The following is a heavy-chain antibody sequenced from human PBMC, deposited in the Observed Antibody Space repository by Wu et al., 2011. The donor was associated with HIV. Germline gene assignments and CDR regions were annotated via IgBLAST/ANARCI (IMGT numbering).Heavy chain of an antibody. J-gene: IGHJ6*02. CDR1: GGTFSSFA. CDR3: AKNRDGYNFTPRYYGMDV. V-gene: IGHV1-69*05. CDR2: FIPLIGTA. D-gene: IGHD5-24*01. Sequence: QVQLVQSGAEVKKPGSSVKVSCKASGGTFSSFAISWVRQAPGQGLEWVGGFIPLIGTANYAQKFQGRLTITTDESTSTAYMELSSLRSEDTAVYYCAKNRDGYNFTPRYYGMDVWGQGTTGHRLL.